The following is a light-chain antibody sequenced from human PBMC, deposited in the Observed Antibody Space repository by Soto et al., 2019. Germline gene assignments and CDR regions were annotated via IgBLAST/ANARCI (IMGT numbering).Light chain of an antibody. V-gene: IGLV2-8*01. J-gene: IGLJ3*02. CDR1: SSDVGGYNL. CDR2: EVN. CDR3: SSHAGSSNWGV. Sequence: QSVLTQPPSASGSPGQSVTISCTGTSSDVGGYNLVSWYQQHPGKAPKLMIYEVNKRPSGVPDRFSGSKSGNTASLTVSGLQAEDEADYYCSSHAGSSNWGVFGGGTQLTVL.